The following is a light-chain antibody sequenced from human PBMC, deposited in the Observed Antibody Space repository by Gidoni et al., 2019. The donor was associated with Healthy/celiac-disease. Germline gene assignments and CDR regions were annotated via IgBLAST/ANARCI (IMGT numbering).Light chain of an antibody. Sequence: DIQMTQSPSTLSASVGDRVTITCRASQSISSWLAWYQQKPGKAPKLLIYDASSLESGVTSRFSGSGSGTEFTLTISSLQPDDFATYYCQQYNSYQYTFXQXTKLEIK. J-gene: IGKJ2*01. CDR3: QQYNSYQYT. CDR2: DAS. V-gene: IGKV1-5*01. CDR1: QSISSW.